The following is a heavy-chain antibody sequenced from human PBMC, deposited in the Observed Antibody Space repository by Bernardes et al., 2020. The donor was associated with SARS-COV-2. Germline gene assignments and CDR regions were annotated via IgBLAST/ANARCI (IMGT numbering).Heavy chain of an antibody. J-gene: IGHJ4*02. CDR2: INWSSKSI. V-gene: IGHV3-9*01. Sequence: GGSLRLSCEASGFIFEDFAMHWVRLVPGRGLEWVSGINWSSKSIGYADSVKGRFTTSRDNTKKSLFLQMNSLRVDDTALYYCAKERESGDYVRGHYRRAFDSWGQGTLVTVSS. CDR1: GFIFEDFA. D-gene: IGHD3-16*02. CDR3: AKERESGDYVRGHYRRAFDS.